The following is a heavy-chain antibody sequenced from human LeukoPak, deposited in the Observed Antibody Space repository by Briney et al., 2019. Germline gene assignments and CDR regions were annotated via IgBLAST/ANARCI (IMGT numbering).Heavy chain of an antibody. V-gene: IGHV3-7*01. CDR1: GFTFSSYW. CDR3: ARRYFDWFLGAGGSLDI. J-gene: IGHJ3*02. D-gene: IGHD3-9*01. Sequence: GGSLRLSSAAPGFTFSSYWMSWVRQAPGKGLEWVANIKQDGSEKYYVDSVKGRFTISRDNANDSVYLQMNSLRAEDTAVYYCARRYFDWFLGAGGSLDIWGQGTMVTVSS. CDR2: IKQDGSEK.